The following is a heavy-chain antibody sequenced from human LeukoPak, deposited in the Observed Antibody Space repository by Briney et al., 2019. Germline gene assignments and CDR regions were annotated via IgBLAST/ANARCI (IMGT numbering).Heavy chain of an antibody. D-gene: IGHD3-10*01. CDR2: ISATTSTT. J-gene: IGHJ5*02. CDR1: GFTFSNYA. CDR3: ARDSGTTGEVKFDP. V-gene: IGHV3-23*01. Sequence: GGSLRLSCAASGFTFSNYAMSWVRQSPGRGLEWVSAISATTSTTYYADSVRGRFTISRHISKNTLYLQMNSLRVEDTAVYYCARDSGTTGEVKFDPWGQGTLVTVSS.